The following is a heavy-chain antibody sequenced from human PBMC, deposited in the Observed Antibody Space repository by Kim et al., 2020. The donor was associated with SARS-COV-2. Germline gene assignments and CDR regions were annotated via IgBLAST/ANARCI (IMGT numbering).Heavy chain of an antibody. J-gene: IGHJ4*02. CDR1: GGSISSGGYY. CDR2: IYYSGST. D-gene: IGHD4-17*01. V-gene: IGHV4-31*03. CDR3: ARSPPPTVVTPGRIFDY. Sequence: SETLSLTCTVSGGSISSGGYYWSWIRQHPGKGLEWIGYIYYSGSTYYNPSLKSRVTISVDTSKNQFSLKLSSVTAADTAVYYCARSPPPTVVTPGRIFDYWGQGTLVTVSS.